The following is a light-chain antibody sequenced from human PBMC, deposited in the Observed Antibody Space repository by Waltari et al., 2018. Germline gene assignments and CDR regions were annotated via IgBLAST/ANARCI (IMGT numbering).Light chain of an antibody. Sequence: QSALTQPPSASGSPGPSVTISCTGTSSDVGGYNYVSWYQQHPGKAPKFMISEVSKRPSGVPDRFSGSKSGNTASLTVSGLQAEDEADYYCSSYAGSNNLGVFGTGTKVTVL. CDR1: SSDVGGYNY. CDR2: EVS. J-gene: IGLJ1*01. V-gene: IGLV2-8*01. CDR3: SSYAGSNNLGV.